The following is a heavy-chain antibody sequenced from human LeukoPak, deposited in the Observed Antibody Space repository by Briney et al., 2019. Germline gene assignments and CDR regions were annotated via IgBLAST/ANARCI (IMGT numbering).Heavy chain of an antibody. J-gene: IGHJ4*02. CDR3: ARIHPNYDSSGYYYPSHFDY. Sequence: ASVKVSCKASGYTFTSYAMHWVRQAPGQRLEWMGWINAGNGNTKYLQKFQGRVTITRDTSASTAYMELSSLRSEDTAVYYCARIHPNYDSSGYYYPSHFDYWGQGTLVTVSS. CDR2: INAGNGNT. CDR1: GYTFTSYA. V-gene: IGHV1-3*01. D-gene: IGHD3-22*01.